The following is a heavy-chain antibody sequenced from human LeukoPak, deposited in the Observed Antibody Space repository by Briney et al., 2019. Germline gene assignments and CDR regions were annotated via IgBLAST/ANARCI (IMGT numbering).Heavy chain of an antibody. CDR2: ISWNSGSI. J-gene: IGHJ4*02. CDR3: ARGVGDYCSGGSCYYFDS. CDR1: GFTFDDYA. D-gene: IGHD2-15*01. Sequence: PGRSLRLSCAASGFTFDDYAMHWVRQAPGKGLEWVSGISWNSGSIGYADSVKGRFTISRDNATNSLYLQMNSLRAEDMALYYCARGVGDYCSGGSCYYFDSWGQGTLVTVSS. V-gene: IGHV3-9*03.